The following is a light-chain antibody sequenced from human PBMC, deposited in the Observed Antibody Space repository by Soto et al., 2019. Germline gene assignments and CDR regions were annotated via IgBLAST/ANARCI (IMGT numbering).Light chain of an antibody. Sequence: DIHLTQSPSFLSASVRDRVTITCRASQGISSYLAWYQQKPGEAPKLLIYAASTLQSGVPSRFSGSGSGTEFTLTIVSLQPEDFATYYCQQLKSYPLTFGGGTKV. CDR2: AAS. V-gene: IGKV1-9*01. J-gene: IGKJ4*01. CDR3: QQLKSYPLT. CDR1: QGISSY.